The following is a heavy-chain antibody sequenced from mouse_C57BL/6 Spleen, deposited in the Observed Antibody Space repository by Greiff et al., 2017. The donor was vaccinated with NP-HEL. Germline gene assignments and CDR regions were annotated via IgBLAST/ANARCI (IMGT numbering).Heavy chain of an antibody. CDR3: ARDGVYYGSSYRFDY. D-gene: IGHD1-1*01. CDR2: IYPGSGST. CDR1: GYTFTSYW. Sequence: QVQLQQSGAELVKPGASVKLSCKASGYTFTSYWITWVKQRPGQGLEWIGDIYPGSGSTNYNEKFKSKATLTVDTSSSTAYMQLSSLTSEDSAVYYCARDGVYYGSSYRFDYWGQGTTLTGSS. V-gene: IGHV1-55*01. J-gene: IGHJ2*01.